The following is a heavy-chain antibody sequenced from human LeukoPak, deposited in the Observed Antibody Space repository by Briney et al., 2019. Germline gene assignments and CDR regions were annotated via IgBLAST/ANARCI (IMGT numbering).Heavy chain of an antibody. J-gene: IGHJ6*03. CDR2: INHSGST. Sequence: SETLSLTCAVYGGSFSSYYWSWIRQPPGKGLEWIGEINHSGSTNYNPSLKSRVTISVDTPKNQFSLKLSSVTAADTAVYYCARTETLVATMAASYYYYMDVWGKGTTVTVSS. V-gene: IGHV4-34*01. CDR3: ARTETLVATMAASYYYYMDV. D-gene: IGHD5-12*01. CDR1: GGSFSSYY.